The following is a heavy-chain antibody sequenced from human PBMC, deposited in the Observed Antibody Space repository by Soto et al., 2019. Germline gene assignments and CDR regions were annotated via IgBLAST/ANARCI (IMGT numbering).Heavy chain of an antibody. D-gene: IGHD3-10*01. Sequence: QVQLQQWGAGLLKPSETLSLTCAVYGGSFSGYYWSWIRQPPGKGLEWIGEINHSGRTNYNPSIRSGVTLSVDTSMRQFSLKLSSVAAADTAVYYCARDGSYYYGSGSYYNPRTGYYGMDVWGQGTTVTVSS. CDR1: GGSFSGYY. CDR3: ARDGSYYYGSGSYYNPRTGYYGMDV. CDR2: INHSGRT. V-gene: IGHV4-34*01. J-gene: IGHJ6*02.